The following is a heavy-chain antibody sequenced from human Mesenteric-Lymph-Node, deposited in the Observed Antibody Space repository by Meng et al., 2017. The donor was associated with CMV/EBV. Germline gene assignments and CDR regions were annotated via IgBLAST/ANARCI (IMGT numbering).Heavy chain of an antibody. CDR2: IYYSGST. J-gene: IGHJ4*02. CDR1: GGSISSGGYY. V-gene: IGHV4-31*03. CDR3: ARGGGGYDILTGYHALHHDY. D-gene: IGHD3-9*01. Sequence: SETLSLTCTVSGGSISSGGYYWSWIRQHPGRGLEWIGYIYYSGSTYYNPSLKSRVTISVDTSKNQFSLKLSSVTAADTAVYYCARGGGGYDILTGYHALHHDYWGQGTLVTVSS.